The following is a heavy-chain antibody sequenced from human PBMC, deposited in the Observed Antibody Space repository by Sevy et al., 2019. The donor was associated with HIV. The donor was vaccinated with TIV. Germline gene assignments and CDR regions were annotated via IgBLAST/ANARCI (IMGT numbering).Heavy chain of an antibody. CDR2: INTNTGNP. D-gene: IGHD3-3*01. Sequence: ASVKVSCKASGYTFTSYAMNWVRQAPGQGLEWMGWINTNTGNPTYAQGFTGRFVFSLDTSVSTAYLQIRSLKAEDTAVYYCARGRDLRFLEWFYYYYGMDVWGQGTTVTVSS. CDR3: ARGRDLRFLEWFYYYYGMDV. V-gene: IGHV7-4-1*02. J-gene: IGHJ6*02. CDR1: GYTFTSYA.